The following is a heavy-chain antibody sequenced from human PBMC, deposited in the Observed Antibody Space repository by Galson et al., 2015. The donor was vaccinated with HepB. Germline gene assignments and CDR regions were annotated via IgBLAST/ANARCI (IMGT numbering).Heavy chain of an antibody. Sequence: SLRLSCAASGFTFSRYVMSWVRQAPGKGLEWVSTISGSSTSKYYADSVKGRFTISRDNSKSTLFLQMNSLRVEDTAVYYCAKAAIEVQVSATPDYWGQGTLVTVSS. D-gene: IGHD2-15*01. J-gene: IGHJ4*02. CDR3: AKAAIEVQVSATPDY. V-gene: IGHV3-23*01. CDR2: ISGSSTSK. CDR1: GFTFSRYV.